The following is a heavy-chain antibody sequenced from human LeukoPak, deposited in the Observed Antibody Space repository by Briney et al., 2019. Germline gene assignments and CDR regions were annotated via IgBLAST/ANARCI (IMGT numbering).Heavy chain of an antibody. V-gene: IGHV3-43D*03. Sequence: PGGSLRLSCAASGFTFDDYAMHWVRQAPGKGLQWISSINWVGDTSSYADSVKGRFTVSRDNTKGSLYLQMHSLRSEDTALYYCAKDRQYGDYGGRDFFDSWGQGTLVTVSS. D-gene: IGHD4-17*01. J-gene: IGHJ4*02. CDR3: AKDRQYGDYGGRDFFDS. CDR1: GFTFDDYA. CDR2: INWVGDTS.